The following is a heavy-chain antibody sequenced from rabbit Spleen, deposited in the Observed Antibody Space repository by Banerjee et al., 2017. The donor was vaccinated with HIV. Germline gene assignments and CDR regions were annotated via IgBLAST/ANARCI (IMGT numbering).Heavy chain of an antibody. V-gene: IGHV1S40*01. J-gene: IGHJ6*01. D-gene: IGHD8-1*01. CDR3: ARDTGTSFSTYGMDL. CDR1: GIDFTNYNY. Sequence: QSLEESGGGLVKPGGTLTLTCKASGIDFTNYNYMCWVRQAPGKGLEWIACIDSGDRAYTFYATWATGRFTISKTSSTSVTLQMTSLTAADTATYFCARDTGTSFSTYGMDLWGPGTLAPS. CDR2: IDSGDRAYT.